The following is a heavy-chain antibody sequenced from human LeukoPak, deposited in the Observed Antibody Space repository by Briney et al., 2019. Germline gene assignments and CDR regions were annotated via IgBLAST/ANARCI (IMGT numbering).Heavy chain of an antibody. Sequence: ASVKVSCKASGGTFSSYAISWVRQAPGQGLEWMGGIIPIFGTANYAQKFQGRVTITADESTSTAYMELSSLRSEDTAVYYCARGAGLGRDFDYWGQGTLVTVSS. D-gene: IGHD7-27*01. CDR1: GGTFSSYA. J-gene: IGHJ4*02. CDR3: ARGAGLGRDFDY. CDR2: IIPIFGTA. V-gene: IGHV1-69*13.